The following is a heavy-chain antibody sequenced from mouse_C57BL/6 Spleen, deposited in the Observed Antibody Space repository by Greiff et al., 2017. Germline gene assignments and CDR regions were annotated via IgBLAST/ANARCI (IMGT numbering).Heavy chain of an antibody. CDR1: GYTFTSYW. J-gene: IGHJ3*01. Sequence: QVQLQQPGAELVRPGSSVKLSCKASGYTFTSYWMHWVKQRPIQGLEWIGNIDPSDSETHYNQKFKDKATLTVDKSSSTAYMQLSSLTSEDSAVYYCARSLNYGYDEGAWFAYWGQGTLVTVSA. CDR2: IDPSDSET. V-gene: IGHV1-52*01. D-gene: IGHD2-2*01. CDR3: ARSLNYGYDEGAWFAY.